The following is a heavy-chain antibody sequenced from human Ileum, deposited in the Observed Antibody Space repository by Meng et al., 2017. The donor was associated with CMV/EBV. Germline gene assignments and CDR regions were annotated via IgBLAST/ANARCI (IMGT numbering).Heavy chain of an antibody. V-gene: IGHV4-34*01. J-gene: IGHJ4*02. Sequence: QGQLHQVVAGLFKPSDTLSLICAVYGWSFSSYHWTWIRQPPGKGLEWIGEVTRSGSTNYNPSLKSRLIISLDTSTNQFSLKLNSVTAADTAIYYCARGSSQVWELLHYWGQGTLVTVSS. CDR3: ARGSSQVWELLHY. D-gene: IGHD1-26*01. CDR1: GWSFSSYH. CDR2: VTRSGST.